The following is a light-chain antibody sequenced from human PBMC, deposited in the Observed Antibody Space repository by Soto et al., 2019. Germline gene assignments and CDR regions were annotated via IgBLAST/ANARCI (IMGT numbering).Light chain of an antibody. CDR1: KNDIGVYDF. CDR2: EVV. Sequence: QSVLTQPPSASGSPGQSVTISCTGTKNDIGVYDFVSWYQHHPGKAPRLIIYEVVQRPSGVPHRFSGSKSGNTSSLTVSGLQAADEADYFCKSYAGSNTYVFGSGTKLTV. J-gene: IGLJ1*01. CDR3: KSYAGSNTYV. V-gene: IGLV2-8*01.